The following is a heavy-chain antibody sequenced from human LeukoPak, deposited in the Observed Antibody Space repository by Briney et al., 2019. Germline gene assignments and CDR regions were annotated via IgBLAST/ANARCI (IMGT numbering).Heavy chain of an antibody. CDR2: IWSEGSDK. D-gene: IGHD4-11*01. J-gene: IGHJ1*01. Sequence: GGSLRLSCAASGFTFSHYGMHWVRQTPGAGLEWVAVIWSEGSDKYYAESVKGRFTISRDNSKNSLFLQMNSLRAEDTAVYYCAKDAQRGFDYSNSLQNWGQGILVTVSS. V-gene: IGHV3-33*06. CDR1: GFTFSHYG. CDR3: AKDAQRGFDYSNSLQN.